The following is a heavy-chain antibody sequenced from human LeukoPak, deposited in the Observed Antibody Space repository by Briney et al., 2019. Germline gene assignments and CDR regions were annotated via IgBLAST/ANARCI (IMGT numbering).Heavy chain of an antibody. J-gene: IGHJ2*01. CDR1: GFTFSAYD. V-gene: IGHV3-13*01. Sequence: GGSLRLSCAASGFTFSAYDMHWVRHFTGKGLEWVSGISIAGDTYYVDSVKGRFTISRENAKNSLFLQMNSLRAGDTAVYYCVRGGELRSGWFDLWGRGNLVSVSS. CDR3: VRGGELRSGWFDL. D-gene: IGHD3-9*01. CDR2: ISIAGDT.